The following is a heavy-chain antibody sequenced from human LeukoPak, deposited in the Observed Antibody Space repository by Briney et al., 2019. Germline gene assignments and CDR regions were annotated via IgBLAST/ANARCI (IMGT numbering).Heavy chain of an antibody. V-gene: IGHV3-23*01. CDR3: AKDPGSGWYHSNYFDY. D-gene: IGHD6-19*01. CDR1: GFTFSSYA. J-gene: IGHJ4*02. CDR2: ISGSGGST. Sequence: GGSLRLSCAASGFTFSSYAMSWVRQALGKGLEWVSAISGSGGSTYYADSVKGRFTISRDNSKNTLYLQMNSLRAEDTAVYYCAKDPGSGWYHSNYFDYWGQGTLVTVSS.